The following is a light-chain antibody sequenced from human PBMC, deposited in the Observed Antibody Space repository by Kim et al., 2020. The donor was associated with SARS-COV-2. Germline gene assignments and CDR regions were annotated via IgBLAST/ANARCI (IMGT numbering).Light chain of an antibody. J-gene: IGLJ1*01. CDR2: DVS. Sequence: QSALTQPASVSGSPGQSITISCTGTSSDVGGYNYVSWYQQHPGKAPKLMIYDVSKRPSGVSNRFSGSKSDNTASLTISGLQAEDEADYYCSSYTSSSTYVFGTGTKV. CDR3: SSYTSSSTYV. CDR1: SSDVGGYNY. V-gene: IGLV2-14*01.